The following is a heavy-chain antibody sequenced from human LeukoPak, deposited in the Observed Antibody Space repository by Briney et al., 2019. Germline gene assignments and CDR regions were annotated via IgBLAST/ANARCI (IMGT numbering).Heavy chain of an antibody. CDR3: ARASYGSGSYPAPYDY. CDR2: ISYDGSNK. J-gene: IGHJ4*02. V-gene: IGHV3-30*01. D-gene: IGHD3-10*01. CDR1: EFTSSSYA. Sequence: PGRTLRPSCSASEFTSSSYAMHWIRQGPGKGLKKMAVISYDGSNKYYADSVKGRFTISRDNSKNTLYLQMNSLRAEDTAVYYCARASYGSGSYPAPYDYWGQGTLVTVSS.